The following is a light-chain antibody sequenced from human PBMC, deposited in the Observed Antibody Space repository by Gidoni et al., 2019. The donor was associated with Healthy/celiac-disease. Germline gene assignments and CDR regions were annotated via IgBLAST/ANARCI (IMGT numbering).Light chain of an antibody. J-gene: IGLJ2*01. V-gene: IGLV1-36*01. CDR2: YDD. CDR1: SSNIGNNA. CDR3: AAWDDSLNGVV. Sequence: GSSSNIGNNAVNWYQQLPGKAPKLLIYYDDLLPSGVSDRFSGSKSGTSASLAISGLQSEDEADYYCAAWDDSLNGVVFGGGTKLTVL.